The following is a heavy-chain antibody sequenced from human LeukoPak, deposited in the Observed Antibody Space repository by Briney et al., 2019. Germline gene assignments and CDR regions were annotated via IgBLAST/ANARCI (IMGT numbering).Heavy chain of an antibody. D-gene: IGHD1-1*01. V-gene: IGHV3-48*03. CDR3: ATLQLAPTTNY. J-gene: IGHJ4*02. CDR2: ISSSGSTI. Sequence: GTLRLSCAASGFTFSSYEMNWVGQAPGKGLEWVSYISSSGSTIYYADSVEGRFTISRDNAKNSMYLQMNSLSAEDTAVYHCATLQLAPTTNYWGLGTLVTVSS. CDR1: GFTFSSYE.